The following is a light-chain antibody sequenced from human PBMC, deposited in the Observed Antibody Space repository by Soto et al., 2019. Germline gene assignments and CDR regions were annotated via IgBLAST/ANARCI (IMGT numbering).Light chain of an antibody. CDR3: MQARQTLYT. V-gene: IGKV2-28*01. Sequence: DVVMTQSPLSLPVTPGEPASISCRSSQSLLHSNGYNYLDWYLQKPGQSLQLLIYLGSNRASGVPDRFSGSGSGTDFTLKISRVEAEDVGVYYCMQARQTLYTFGQGTKLEIK. CDR1: QSLLHSNGYNY. CDR2: LGS. J-gene: IGKJ2*01.